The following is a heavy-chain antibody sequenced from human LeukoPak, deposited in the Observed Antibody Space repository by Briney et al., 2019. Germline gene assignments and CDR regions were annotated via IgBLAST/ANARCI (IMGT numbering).Heavy chain of an antibody. CDR1: GGTFSSSA. D-gene: IGHD3-3*02. CDR3: ARSPDIYGALHFDY. Sequence: GPSVKVSCKASGGTFSSSAISWVRQAPGQGLEWRGGIIPIFGTANYAQKFQGRVTITTDESTSTAYMELSSLRSEDPAVHYCARSPDIYGALHFDYWGQGTLVTVSS. CDR2: IIPIFGTA. V-gene: IGHV1-69*05. J-gene: IGHJ4*02.